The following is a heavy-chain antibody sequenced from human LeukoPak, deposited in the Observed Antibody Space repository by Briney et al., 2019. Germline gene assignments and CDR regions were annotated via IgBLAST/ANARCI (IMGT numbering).Heavy chain of an antibody. J-gene: IGHJ5*02. CDR1: GGSISSYY. D-gene: IGHD6-19*01. CDR3: ARSSSGWFDP. Sequence: PSETLSLTCTVSGGSISSYYWSWIRQPPGKGLEWIGYIYYSGSTNYNPSLKGRVTISVDTSKNQFSLKLSSVTAADTAVYYCARSSSGWFDPWGQGTLVTVSS. CDR2: IYYSGST. V-gene: IGHV4-59*01.